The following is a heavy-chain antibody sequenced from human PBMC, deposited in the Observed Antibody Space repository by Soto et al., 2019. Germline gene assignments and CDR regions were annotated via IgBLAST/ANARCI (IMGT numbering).Heavy chain of an antibody. D-gene: IGHD6-19*01. CDR3: ARDANIAVEDYYYGMDV. Sequence: ASVKVSCKASGGTFSSYAIGWVRQAPGQGLEWMGGIIPIFGTANYAQKFQGRVTITADESTSTAYMELSSLRSEDTAVYYCARDANIAVEDYYYGMDVWGQGTTVTVSS. J-gene: IGHJ6*02. V-gene: IGHV1-69*13. CDR2: IIPIFGTA. CDR1: GGTFSSYA.